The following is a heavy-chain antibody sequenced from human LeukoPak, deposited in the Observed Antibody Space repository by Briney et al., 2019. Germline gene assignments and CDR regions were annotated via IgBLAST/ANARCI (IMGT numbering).Heavy chain of an antibody. CDR2: ISWNSGSI. J-gene: IGHJ4*02. V-gene: IGHV3-9*01. D-gene: IGHD2-21*02. CDR3: AKESSLGGDLFDY. Sequence: GGSRRLSCVASGFTFDDYAMHWVRQAPGKGLEWVSAISWNSGSIDYADSVKGRFTISRDNAKNSLYLQMNSLRAEDTAVYYCAKESSLGGDLFDYWGQGTLVTVSS. CDR1: GFTFDDYA.